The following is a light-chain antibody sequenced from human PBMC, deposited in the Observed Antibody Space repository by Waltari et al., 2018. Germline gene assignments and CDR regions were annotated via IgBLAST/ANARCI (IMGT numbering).Light chain of an antibody. CDR3: QQSYSTPPT. CDR2: AAS. V-gene: IGKV1-39*01. J-gene: IGKJ5*01. CDR1: QSISSY. Sequence: DIQMTQSQSYLSASVGDSVTITCRATQSISSYLNWYQQKPGKAPKFLISAASSLQSGVPSRFSGSGSGTDFTLTISSLQPEDFATYYCQQSYSTPPTFGQGTRLETK.